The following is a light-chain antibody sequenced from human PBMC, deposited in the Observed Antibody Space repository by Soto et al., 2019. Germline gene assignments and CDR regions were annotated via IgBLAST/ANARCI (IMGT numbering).Light chain of an antibody. CDR1: QSVSNY. V-gene: IGKV3-20*01. J-gene: IGKJ1*01. CDR3: QQYGSSPRT. CDR2: GAS. Sequence: EMVLTQSPGTLSFSPGEGATLTCRASQSVSNYLAWYQQHPGQAPRLLIYGASSRATGIPDRFSGSGSGTDFTLTISRLEPEDFAVYYCQQYGSSPRTFGQGTKVDI.